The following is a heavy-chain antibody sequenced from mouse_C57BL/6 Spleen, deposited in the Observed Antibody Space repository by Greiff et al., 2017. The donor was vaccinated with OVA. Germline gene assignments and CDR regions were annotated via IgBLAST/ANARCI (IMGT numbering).Heavy chain of an antibody. CDR3: ARGDDGYFAY. D-gene: IGHD2-3*01. Sequence: QVQLQQPGAELVKPGASVKLSRKASGYTFTSYWMHWVKQRPGQGLEWIGMIHPNSGSINYNEKFKSKATLTVDKSSSTAYMQLSSLTSEDSAVYYCARGDDGYFAYWGQGTLVTVSA. CDR1: GYTFTSYW. CDR2: IHPNSGSI. V-gene: IGHV1-64*01. J-gene: IGHJ3*01.